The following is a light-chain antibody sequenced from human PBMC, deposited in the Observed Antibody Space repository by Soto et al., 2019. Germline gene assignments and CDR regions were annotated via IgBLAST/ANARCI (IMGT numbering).Light chain of an antibody. V-gene: IGKV3-11*01. CDR2: DAS. J-gene: IGKJ3*01. CDR1: QSVSSY. Sequence: EIVLTQSPATLSLSPGERATLSCGASQSVSSYLGWYQQKPGQAPRLLIYDASNRAAGIPARFSGSGSGTDFTLTISSLEPEDFAVYYCQQRSNWPLTFGPGTKVDIK. CDR3: QQRSNWPLT.